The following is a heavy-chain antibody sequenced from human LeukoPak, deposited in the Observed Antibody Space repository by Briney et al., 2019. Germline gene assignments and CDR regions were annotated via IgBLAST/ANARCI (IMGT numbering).Heavy chain of an antibody. Sequence: GESLKISCQGSGYRFTNFWIGWVRQMPGKGLEWMGIINPGDSNTKYSPSFQGQVTISVDKSISIAFLQWSSLKTSDTAMYYCATVDYGAAVCWGQGTLVTVSP. CDR1: GYRFTNFW. CDR3: ATVDYGAAVC. J-gene: IGHJ4*02. V-gene: IGHV5-51*03. CDR2: INPGDSNT. D-gene: IGHD4/OR15-4a*01.